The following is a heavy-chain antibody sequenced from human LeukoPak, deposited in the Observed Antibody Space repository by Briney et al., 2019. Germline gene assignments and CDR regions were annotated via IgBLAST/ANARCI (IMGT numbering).Heavy chain of an antibody. CDR1: GFAFSSYE. Sequence: GGSLRLSCAASGFAFSSYEMNWVRQAPGEGLEWVSYISTSGSTIYYADSVKGRFTISRDNAKNSLYLQMNSLRAEDTAVYYCAELGITMIGGVWGKGTTVTISS. CDR3: AELGITMIGGV. V-gene: IGHV3-48*03. D-gene: IGHD3-10*02. J-gene: IGHJ6*04. CDR2: ISTSGSTI.